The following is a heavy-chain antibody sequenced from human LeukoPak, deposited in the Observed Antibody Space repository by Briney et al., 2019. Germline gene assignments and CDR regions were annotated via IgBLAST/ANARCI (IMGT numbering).Heavy chain of an antibody. Sequence: ASVNGSCQSFGCTVIVYFLHWVRQAPVLGLGWMGCINPKGGGTNYAQKFQSRVTMTRNTYISTAYLELSRLRSDDTAVYYCARATPYRSSFDYWGQGTLVTVS. J-gene: IGHJ4*02. CDR2: INPKGGGT. CDR1: GCTVIVYF. D-gene: IGHD6-19*01. CDR3: ARATPYRSSFDY. V-gene: IGHV1-2*02.